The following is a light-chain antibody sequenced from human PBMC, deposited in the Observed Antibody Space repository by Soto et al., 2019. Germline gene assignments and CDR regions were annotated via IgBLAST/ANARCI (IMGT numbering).Light chain of an antibody. CDR2: LEGSGSY. CDR1: SGHSSYI. J-gene: IGLJ3*02. Sequence: QSVLTQSSSASASLGSSVKLTCTLSSGHSSYIIAWHQQQPGKAPRYLMKLEGSGSYNKGSGVPDRCSGSSSGADRYLTISNLPFEDEADYYCETWDSNTHTVFGGGTQLTVL. CDR3: ETWDSNTHTV. V-gene: IGLV4-60*02.